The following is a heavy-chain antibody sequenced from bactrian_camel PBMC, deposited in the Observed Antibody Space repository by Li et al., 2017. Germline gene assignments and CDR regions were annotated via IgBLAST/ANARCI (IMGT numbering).Heavy chain of an antibody. CDR1: EFAFSNYY. Sequence: DVQLVESGGGLVQPGGSLRLSCASSEFAFSNYYIDWHRQTPGKGLEWVASISNAGESTFYTDSLRGRFTVSRDNAKNTAYLQMNSLKSEDTALYYCTTRGDLEYWGQGTQVTVS. V-gene: IGHV3S19*01. CDR3: TTRGDLEY. J-gene: IGHJ4*01. CDR2: ISNAGEST.